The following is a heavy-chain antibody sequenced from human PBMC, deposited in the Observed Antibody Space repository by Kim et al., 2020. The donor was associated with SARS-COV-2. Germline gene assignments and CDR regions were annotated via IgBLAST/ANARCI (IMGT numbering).Heavy chain of an antibody. CDR3: ARVVMATIPRSYYYYYMDV. D-gene: IGHD2-21*01. CDR2: ISAYNGNT. J-gene: IGHJ6*03. Sequence: ASVKVSCKASGYTFTSYGISWVRQAPGQGLEWMGWISAYNGNTNYAQKLQGRVTMTTDTSTSTAYMELRSLRSDDTAVYYCARVVMATIPRSYYYYYMDVWGKGTTVTVSS. V-gene: IGHV1-18*01. CDR1: GYTFTSYG.